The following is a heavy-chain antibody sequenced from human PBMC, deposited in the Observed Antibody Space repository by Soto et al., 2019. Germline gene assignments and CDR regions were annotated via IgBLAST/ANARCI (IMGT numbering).Heavy chain of an antibody. CDR2: ISVYHGNT. J-gene: IGHJ4*02. D-gene: IGHD2-15*01. CDR3: AKDCSGASCGFDI. V-gene: IGHV1-18*01. CDR1: GYTFGKYG. Sequence: QVQLVQSGTEVKKPGASVKVSCKASGYTFGKYGISWVRQAPGQGREWVGWISVYHGNTVHAQKFRGRVNMTTDTSTSTAYMELGSPKSDDTAIYYYAKDCSGASCGFDIWGQGTLVTVSS.